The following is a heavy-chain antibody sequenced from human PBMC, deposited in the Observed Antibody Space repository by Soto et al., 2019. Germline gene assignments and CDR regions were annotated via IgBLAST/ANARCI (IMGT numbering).Heavy chain of an antibody. Sequence: ASVKVSCKASGYTFTGFHIHWVRQAPGQGLEWVGWINPNGGGRNYAQKFQGWVTMTRDTSISTAYMELSRLKSDDTAVYYCARGSVGPTTDFVYWGLG. J-gene: IGHJ4*02. CDR2: INPNGGGR. V-gene: IGHV1-2*04. D-gene: IGHD1-26*01. CDR1: GYTFTGFH. CDR3: ARGSVGPTTDFVY.